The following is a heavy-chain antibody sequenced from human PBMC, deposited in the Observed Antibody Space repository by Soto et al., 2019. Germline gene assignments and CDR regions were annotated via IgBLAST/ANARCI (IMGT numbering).Heavy chain of an antibody. D-gene: IGHD2-21*02. CDR1: GDSIRTLYY. V-gene: IGHV4-59*01. J-gene: IGHJ4*02. CDR3: ARSLLAYRGGDCVLFAS. CDR2: IHHSGGT. Sequence: SETLSLTCTGSGDSIRTLYYWGWIRQTPGKGLEWIGHIHHSGGTSYNPSLKSLVAISVDTSKNQFSLKVDSVTAADTAVYYCARSLLAYRGGDCVLFASLGQG.